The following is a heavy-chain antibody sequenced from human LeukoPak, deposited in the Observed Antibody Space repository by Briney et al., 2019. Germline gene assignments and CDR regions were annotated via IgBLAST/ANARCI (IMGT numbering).Heavy chain of an antibody. Sequence: ASVTVSCKASGYAFTSYGISWVRQAPGQGLEWMGWISAYNGNTNYAQKLQGRVTMTTDTSTSTAYMELRSLRSDDTAVYYCARDREYSYGTYYYYYMDVWGKGTTVTVSS. CDR1: GYAFTSYG. V-gene: IGHV1-18*01. J-gene: IGHJ6*03. CDR3: ARDREYSYGTYYYYYMDV. D-gene: IGHD5-18*01. CDR2: ISAYNGNT.